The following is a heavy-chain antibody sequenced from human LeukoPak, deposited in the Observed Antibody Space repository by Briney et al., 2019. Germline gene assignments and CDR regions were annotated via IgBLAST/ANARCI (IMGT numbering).Heavy chain of an antibody. CDR2: IYYSGST. Sequence: SETLSLTCTVSGGSISSYYWSWIRQPPGKGLEWIGYIYYSGSTNYNPSLKSRVTISVDTSKNQFSLKLSSVTAADTAVYYCARVLFPYYGSGSYYIFDYWSQGTLVTVSS. V-gene: IGHV4-59*01. J-gene: IGHJ4*02. CDR3: ARVLFPYYGSGSYYIFDY. CDR1: GGSISSYY. D-gene: IGHD3-10*01.